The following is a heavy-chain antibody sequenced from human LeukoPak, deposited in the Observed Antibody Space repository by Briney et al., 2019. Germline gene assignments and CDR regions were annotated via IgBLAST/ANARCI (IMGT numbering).Heavy chain of an antibody. CDR2: ISSSSSYI. J-gene: IGHJ4*02. Sequence: GTLRLSCAASGFTISGYSMNWLRQAPGKGLEWVASISSSSSYIPYADSVKGRFTISRDNAKNSLYLHRNRLRAGHTAVYYCAPGGGYSKYFAYWGRGTLVSVSS. V-gene: IGHV3-21*01. D-gene: IGHD4-11*01. CDR1: GFTISGYS. CDR3: APGGGYSKYFAY.